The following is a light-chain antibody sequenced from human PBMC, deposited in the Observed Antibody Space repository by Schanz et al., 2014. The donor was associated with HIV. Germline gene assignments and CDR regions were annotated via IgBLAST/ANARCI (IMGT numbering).Light chain of an antibody. Sequence: QSVLTQPPSASGTPGQRVTISCSGSSSNIGSNYVYWYQQLPGTAPKLLIYRNNQRPSGVPARFSGSKSGNTASLTVSGLQADDEADYYCSSYGGGDTLLFGGGTKLTVL. CDR2: RNN. J-gene: IGLJ3*02. V-gene: IGLV1-47*01. CDR1: SSNIGSNY. CDR3: SSYGGGDTLL.